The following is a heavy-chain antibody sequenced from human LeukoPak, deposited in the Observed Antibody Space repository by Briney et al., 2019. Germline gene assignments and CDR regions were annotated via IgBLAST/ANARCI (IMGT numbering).Heavy chain of an antibody. CDR1: GGSFSGYY. Sequence: SETLSLTCAVYGGSFSGYYWSWIRQPPGKGLEWIGEINHSGSTNYNPSLKSRVTISVDTSKNQFSLKLSSVTAADTAVYYCAREVQYSYGPYFDYWGQGTRVTVSS. J-gene: IGHJ4*02. V-gene: IGHV4-34*01. CDR2: INHSGST. CDR3: AREVQYSYGPYFDY. D-gene: IGHD5-18*01.